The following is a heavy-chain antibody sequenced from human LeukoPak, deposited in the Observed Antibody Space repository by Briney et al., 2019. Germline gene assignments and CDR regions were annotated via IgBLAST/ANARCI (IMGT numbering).Heavy chain of an antibody. Sequence: SQTLSLTCAISGDSVSSNSAAWNWIRQSPSRGLEWLGRTYYRSKWYNDYAVSVKSRITINPDTSKNQFSLKLSSVTAADTAVYYCARGPVSYDSSGLLVDYWGQGTLVTVSS. D-gene: IGHD3-22*01. CDR3: ARGPVSYDSSGLLVDY. CDR2: TYYRSKWYN. J-gene: IGHJ4*02. V-gene: IGHV6-1*01. CDR1: GDSVSSNSAA.